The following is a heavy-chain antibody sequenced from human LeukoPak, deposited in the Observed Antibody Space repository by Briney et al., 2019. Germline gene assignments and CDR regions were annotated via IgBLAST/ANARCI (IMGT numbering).Heavy chain of an antibody. D-gene: IGHD2-2*01. CDR3: ARGTRSVVVVPAASLDY. CDR2: INPNSGGT. Sequence: ASVKVSCKASGYTFTGYYMHWVRQAPGQGLEWMGWINPNSGGTNYAQKLQGWVTMTRDTSISTAYMELNRLRSDDTAVYYCARGTRSVVVVPAASLDYWGQGTLVTVSS. V-gene: IGHV1-2*04. CDR1: GYTFTGYY. J-gene: IGHJ4*02.